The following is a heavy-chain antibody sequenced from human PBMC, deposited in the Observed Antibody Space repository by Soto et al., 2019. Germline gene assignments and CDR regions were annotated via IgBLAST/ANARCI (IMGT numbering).Heavy chain of an antibody. Sequence: GASVKVSCKASGGTFSSYAISWVRQAPGQGLEWMGGIIPIFGTANYAQKFQGRVTITADESTSTAYMELSSLRSEDTAVYYCARGGNPGATGNDALYYYYYGMDVWGQGTTVTVSS. D-gene: IGHD1-1*01. J-gene: IGHJ6*02. CDR3: ARGGNPGATGNDALYYYYYGMDV. CDR2: IIPIFGTA. V-gene: IGHV1-69*13. CDR1: GGTFSSYA.